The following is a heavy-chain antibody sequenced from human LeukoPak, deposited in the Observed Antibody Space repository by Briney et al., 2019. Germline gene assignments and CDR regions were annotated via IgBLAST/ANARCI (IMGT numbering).Heavy chain of an antibody. J-gene: IGHJ4*02. V-gene: IGHV3-13*04. CDR3: LRGYCSSGRCYGGFDY. D-gene: IGHD2-15*01. Sequence: GGSLRLSCASSGFTFSLFDMHWVRQATGKGLEWVSAIGITGDTYYPDSVKGRFTISRENAKNSLYLQMNSLRAGDTAVYYCLRGYCSSGRCYGGFDYCGQGTLVTVSS. CDR1: GFTFSLFD. CDR2: IGITGDT.